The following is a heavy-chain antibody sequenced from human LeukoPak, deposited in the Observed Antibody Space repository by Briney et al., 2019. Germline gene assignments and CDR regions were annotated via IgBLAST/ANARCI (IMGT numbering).Heavy chain of an antibody. CDR3: ARDYGGNADY. V-gene: IGHV3-21*06. Sequence: GGSLRLSCVVSGFTFSTYTMYWVRQAPGKGLEWVSAITGRSAYIYYTDSVKGRFTISRDNAKNSVYLQMNSLRADDTAVYYCARDYGGNADYWGQGTLVTVS. J-gene: IGHJ4*02. CDR2: ITGRSAYI. CDR1: GFTFSTYT. D-gene: IGHD4-23*01.